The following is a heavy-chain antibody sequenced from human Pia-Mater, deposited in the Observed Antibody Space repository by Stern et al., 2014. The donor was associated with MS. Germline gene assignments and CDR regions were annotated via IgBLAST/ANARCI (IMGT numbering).Heavy chain of an antibody. CDR2: ISNDGNEK. D-gene: IGHD2-15*01. CDR3: AKHRLFCSGGGCYAMDV. Sequence: VQLVESGGGVVQPGRSLRLSCAASGFTLRSYGMHWVRPAPGKGLEWGAVISNDGNEKYYTDSVKGRFTISRDNSKNTLYLQMNSLRTEDTAVYYCAKHRLFCSGGGCYAMDVWGQGTTVTVSS. CDR1: GFTLRSYG. J-gene: IGHJ6*02. V-gene: IGHV3-30*18.